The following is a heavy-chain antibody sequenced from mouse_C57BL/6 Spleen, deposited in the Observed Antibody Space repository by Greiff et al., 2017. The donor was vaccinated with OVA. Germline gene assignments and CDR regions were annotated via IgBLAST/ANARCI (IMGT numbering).Heavy chain of an antibody. CDR2: INPSSGYT. CDR1: GYTFTSYS. J-gene: IGHJ2*01. V-gene: IGHV1-4*01. CDR3: SRSGDYSSSYGY. Sequence: VQLQQSGAELARPGASVKMSCKASGYTFTSYSMNWVKQRPGQGLEWIGYINPSSGYTKYNQKFKDKATLTAVKSSSTAYMHRSSLTSEDAAFCDCSRSGDYSSSYGYWGQGTTLTVSS. D-gene: IGHD1-1*01.